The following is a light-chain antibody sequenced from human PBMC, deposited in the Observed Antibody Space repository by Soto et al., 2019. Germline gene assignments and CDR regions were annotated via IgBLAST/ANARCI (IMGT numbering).Light chain of an antibody. V-gene: IGKV3-20*01. Sequence: EIVLTQSPGTLSLSPGERATLSCRASQSVSSSYLAWYQQKPGQAPRLLIYGESSRATGIPDRFSGSGSGTDFTLTISRLVPEDFAVYYCQQYGSSPPYTFGQGTKLEIK. CDR2: GES. J-gene: IGKJ2*01. CDR1: QSVSSSY. CDR3: QQYGSSPPYT.